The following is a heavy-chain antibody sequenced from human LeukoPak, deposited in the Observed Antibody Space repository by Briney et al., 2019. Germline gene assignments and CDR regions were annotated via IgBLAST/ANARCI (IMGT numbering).Heavy chain of an antibody. CDR3: ARVLVVAATPTEVNNWFDP. D-gene: IGHD2-15*01. J-gene: IGHJ5*02. Sequence: PSETLSLTCTVSGGSISRYYWSWIRQPAGKGLEWIGRIYTSGSTNYNASLKSRVTMSVDTSKNQFSLKLSSVTAADTAVYYCARVLVVAATPTEVNNWFDPWGQGTLVTVSS. V-gene: IGHV4-4*07. CDR2: IYTSGST. CDR1: GGSISRYY.